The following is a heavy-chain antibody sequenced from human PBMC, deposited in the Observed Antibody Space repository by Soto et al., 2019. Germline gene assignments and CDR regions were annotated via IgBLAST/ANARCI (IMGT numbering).Heavy chain of an antibody. Sequence: GGSLRLSCAASGFTFSSYWMHWVRQAPGKGLVWVSRINSDGSSTSYADSVKGRFTISRDNAKNTLYLQMNSLRAEDTAVYYCARAGSVGLDFWSGYPSYWGQGTLVTVSS. V-gene: IGHV3-74*01. CDR2: INSDGSST. D-gene: IGHD3-3*01. CDR3: ARAGSVGLDFWSGYPSY. J-gene: IGHJ4*02. CDR1: GFTFSSYW.